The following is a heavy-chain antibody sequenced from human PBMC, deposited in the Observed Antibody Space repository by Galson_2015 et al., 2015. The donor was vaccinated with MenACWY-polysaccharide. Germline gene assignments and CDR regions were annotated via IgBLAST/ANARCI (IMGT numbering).Heavy chain of an antibody. CDR2: IFNRGGT. Sequence: TLSLTCNVSGGSISSSGYHWTWIRQHPRKGLEWIGYIFNRGGTNTNPSLESRVTVSADRSKNQFSLKLSPVTAADTAVYYCAGTPSTMTSFGWFGPWGQGILVTVSS. V-gene: IGHV4-31*03. D-gene: IGHD4-17*01. CDR3: AGTPSTMTSFGWFGP. J-gene: IGHJ5*02. CDR1: GGSISSSGYH.